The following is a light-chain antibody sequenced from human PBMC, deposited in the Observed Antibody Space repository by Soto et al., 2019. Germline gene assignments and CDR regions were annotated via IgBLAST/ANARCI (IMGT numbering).Light chain of an antibody. V-gene: IGKV2-28*01. Sequence: DIVMTQSPLSLPVTPGEPASISCRSSQSLLHSNGYNYLDWFLQKPGQSPQLLIFLGSNRASGVXDXSSGSGSGTDFTLKISRVEADDVGVYYCMQALQTPPTFGQGTRLEIK. CDR1: QSLLHSNGYNY. CDR3: MQALQTPPT. CDR2: LGS. J-gene: IGKJ5*01.